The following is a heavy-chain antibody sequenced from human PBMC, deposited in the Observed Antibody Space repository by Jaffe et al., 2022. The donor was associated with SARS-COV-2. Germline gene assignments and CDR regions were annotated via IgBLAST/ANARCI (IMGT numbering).Heavy chain of an antibody. CDR1: GFSFNDYW. D-gene: IGHD2-8*02. CDR3: AIPGAVGTVDC. J-gene: IGHJ4*02. Sequence: VQLVESGGGLVQSGGSLRLSCVVSGFSFNDYWMGWVRQAPGKGLEWVAIISQGGSDRYYVDSLRGRFSVSRDSAKNSLYLQMISLRAEDTAVYYCAIPGAVGTVDCWGQGTLVTVSS. CDR2: ISQGGSDR. V-gene: IGHV3-7*01.